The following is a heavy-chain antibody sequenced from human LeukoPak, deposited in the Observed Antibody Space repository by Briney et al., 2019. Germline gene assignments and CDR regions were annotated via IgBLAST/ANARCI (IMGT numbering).Heavy chain of an antibody. D-gene: IGHD3-10*01. CDR1: GFTFSSYA. CDR3: ARERVVRGVIAPLDY. Sequence: PGGSLRLSCAASGFTFSSYAMHWVRQAPGKGLEWVAVISYDGSNKYYADSVKGRFTISRDNSKNTLYLQMNSLRAEDTAVYYRARERVVRGVIAPLDYWGQGTLVTVSS. CDR2: ISYDGSNK. V-gene: IGHV3-30-3*01. J-gene: IGHJ4*02.